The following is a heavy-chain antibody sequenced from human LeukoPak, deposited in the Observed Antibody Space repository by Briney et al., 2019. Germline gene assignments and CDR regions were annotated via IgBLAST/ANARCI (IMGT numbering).Heavy chain of an antibody. J-gene: IGHJ4*02. CDR1: GFTFTNYA. CDR3: ARPYYYSSGSY. Sequence: GGSLRLSCAASGFTFTNYAMTWVRQAPGKGLEWVASINQDGSEKCYVDSVKGRFTISRDNAKNSLFLQMNSLRAEDTAVYFCARPYYYSSGSYWGQGTLVTVSS. V-gene: IGHV3-7*01. CDR2: INQDGSEK. D-gene: IGHD3-10*01.